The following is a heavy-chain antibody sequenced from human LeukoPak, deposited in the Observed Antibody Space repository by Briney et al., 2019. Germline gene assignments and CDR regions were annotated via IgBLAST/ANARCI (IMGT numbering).Heavy chain of an antibody. J-gene: IGHJ4*02. CDR3: ARLAVGLDY. Sequence: SETLSLTCTVSGGSISSSSHCWGWIRQPPGKGLEWIGSIYYSGSTYYNPSLKSRVTISVDTSKNQFSLKLSSVTAADTAVYYCARLAVGLDYWGQGTLVTVSS. V-gene: IGHV4-39*01. D-gene: IGHD6-19*01. CDR1: GGSISSSSHC. CDR2: IYYSGST.